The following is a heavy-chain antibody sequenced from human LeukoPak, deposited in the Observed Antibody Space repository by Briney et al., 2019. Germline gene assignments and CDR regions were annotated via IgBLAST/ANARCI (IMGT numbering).Heavy chain of an antibody. CDR1: GFTFSSYG. D-gene: IGHD5-12*01. CDR3: AKEEGAYSGHELDY. CDR2: IWYDGSNK. J-gene: IGHJ4*02. Sequence: GGSLRLSCAASGFTFSSYGMHWVRQAPGKGLEWVAVIWYDGSNKYYAGSVKGRFTTSRDNSKNTLYLQMNSLRAEDTAVYYCAKEEGAYSGHELDYWGQGTLVTVSS. V-gene: IGHV3-33*06.